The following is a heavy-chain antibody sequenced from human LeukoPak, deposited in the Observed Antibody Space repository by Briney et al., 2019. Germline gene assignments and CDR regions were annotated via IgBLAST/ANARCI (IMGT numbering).Heavy chain of an antibody. CDR2: ISAYNGNT. CDR3: ARDYYDSSGYFRTIDY. V-gene: IGHV1-18*01. Sequence: ASVTVSFKASGYTFTSYGISWVRQAPGQGLEWMGWISAYNGNTNYAQKLQGRVTMTTDTSTSTAYMELRSLRSDDTAVYYCARDYYDSSGYFRTIDYWGQGTLVTVSS. J-gene: IGHJ4*02. D-gene: IGHD3-22*01. CDR1: GYTFTSYG.